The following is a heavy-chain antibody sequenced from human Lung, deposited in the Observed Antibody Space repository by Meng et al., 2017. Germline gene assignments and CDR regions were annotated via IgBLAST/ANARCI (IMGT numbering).Heavy chain of an antibody. CDR2: ISSGSSYI. CDR3: ARDYGGNSGGY. D-gene: IGHD4-23*01. V-gene: IGHV3-21*03. J-gene: IGHJ4*02. CDR1: GFTFSYYS. Sequence: ESQRGGSGVGLVKPGVSLTLSCAASGFTFSYYSMNWVRQAPGKGLEWVSSISSGSSYIYYADSVKGRFTISRDNAKNSLYLHMNXLXXXDTXXYXCARDYGGNSGGYWGQGTLVTVSS.